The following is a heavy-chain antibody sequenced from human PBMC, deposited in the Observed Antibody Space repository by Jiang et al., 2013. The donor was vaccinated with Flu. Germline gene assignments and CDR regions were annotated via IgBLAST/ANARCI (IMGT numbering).Heavy chain of an antibody. V-gene: IGHV4-4*02. CDR3: ARDPPRTDSSSWVSDY. CDR1: GGSISSSNW. D-gene: IGHD6-13*01. J-gene: IGHJ4*02. CDR2: IYHSGST. Sequence: SLTCAVSGGSISSSNWWSWVRQPPGKGLEWIGEIYHSGSTNYNPSLKSRVTISVDKSKNQFSLKLSSVTAADTAVYYCARDPPRTDSSSWVSDYWGQGTLVTVSS.